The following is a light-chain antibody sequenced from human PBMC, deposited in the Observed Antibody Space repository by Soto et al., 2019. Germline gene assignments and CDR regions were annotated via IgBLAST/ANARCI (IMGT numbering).Light chain of an antibody. CDR2: GAS. J-gene: IGKJ3*01. CDR3: QESYSTPSVT. CDR1: QSVSRD. Sequence: EIVLTQSPATLSVSPGERATLSCRASQSVSRDLAWYQQKPGQAPRLLIYGASTRAPSIPARFSGSGSGTDFTLTISSLQSEDFAVYYCQESYSTPSVTFGPGTKVDIK. V-gene: IGKV3-15*01.